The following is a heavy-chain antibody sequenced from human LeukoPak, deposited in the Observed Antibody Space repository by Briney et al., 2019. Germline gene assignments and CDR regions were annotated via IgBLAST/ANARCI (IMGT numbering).Heavy chain of an antibody. CDR3: THKTGFDY. Sequence: GGSLRLSCAACGFTFSNAAMSWVRQAPGKGLEWVSTIRDNGASTFYADSVKGRFTISRDNSKNTLYLQMNSLRAEDTAVYSCTHKTGFDYWGQGTLVTVSS. J-gene: IGHJ4*02. CDR1: GFTFSNAA. CDR2: IRDNGAST. V-gene: IGHV3-23*01.